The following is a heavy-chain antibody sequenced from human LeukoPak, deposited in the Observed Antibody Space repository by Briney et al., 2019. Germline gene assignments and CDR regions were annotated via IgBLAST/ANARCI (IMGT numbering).Heavy chain of an antibody. CDR3: ARHPVYYYDSSGLLHFDY. CDR2: IYYSGST. Sequence: PSETLSLTCTVSGGSITSSSYYWGWIRQPPGKGLEWIGSIYYSGSTYYNPSLKSRVTISVDTSKYQFSLKLSSVTAADSAVYYCARHPVYYYDSSGLLHFDYWGQGTLVTVSS. J-gene: IGHJ4*02. D-gene: IGHD3-22*01. CDR1: GGSITSSSYY. V-gene: IGHV4-39*01.